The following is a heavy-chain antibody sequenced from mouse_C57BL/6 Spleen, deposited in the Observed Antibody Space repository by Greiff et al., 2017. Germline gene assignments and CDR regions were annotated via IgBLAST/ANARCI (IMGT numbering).Heavy chain of an antibody. V-gene: IGHV1-9*01. CDR1: GYTFTGYW. Sequence: QVQLQQSGAELMKPGASVKLSCKATGYTFTGYWIEWVKQRPGHGLEWIGEILPGSGSTNYNEKVKGKATFTADTSSNSAYMQLSSLPTEDSTIYYCERVVIYYGGSCYYAIDYWGQGTSVTVSS. J-gene: IGHJ4*01. CDR2: ILPGSGST. D-gene: IGHD1-1*01. CDR3: ERVVIYYGGSCYYAIDY.